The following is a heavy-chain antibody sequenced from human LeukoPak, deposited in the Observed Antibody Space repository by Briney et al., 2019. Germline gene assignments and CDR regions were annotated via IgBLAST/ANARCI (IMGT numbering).Heavy chain of an antibody. V-gene: IGHV3-23*01. Sequence: GGSLRLSCAASGFTFSRYAMSWVRQAPGKGLEWVSAISGSGGSTYYADVVKGRFTISRDNSKNTLYLQMNSLRAEDTAVYYCAKVPAASWFDPWGQGTLVTVSS. D-gene: IGHD2-2*01. J-gene: IGHJ5*02. CDR1: GFTFSRYA. CDR3: AKVPAASWFDP. CDR2: ISGSGGST.